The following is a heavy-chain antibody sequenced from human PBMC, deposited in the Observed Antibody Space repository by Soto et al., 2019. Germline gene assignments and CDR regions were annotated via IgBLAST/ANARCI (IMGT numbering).Heavy chain of an antibody. V-gene: IGHV1-46*01. CDR2: INPSTGTT. CDR3: ARASWDRVGGVKELDY. Sequence: QVQLVQSGAEVKKPGASVKVSCKASGYTFTNDYMHWVRQAPGQGLEWMGIINPSTGTTSYAQKFQGRVTMTRDTSTSTVHMELSSVRSDDTAVYYCARASWDRVGGVKELDYWGRGTLVTVSS. J-gene: IGHJ4*02. D-gene: IGHD3-16*01. CDR1: GYTFTNDY.